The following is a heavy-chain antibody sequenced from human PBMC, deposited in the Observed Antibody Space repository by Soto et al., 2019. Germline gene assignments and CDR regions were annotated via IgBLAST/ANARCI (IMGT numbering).Heavy chain of an antibody. Sequence: KPSETLSLTCAVSGGSISSAGFSWSWIRQPPGKGLERIAYIYHSGSTYYNPSLKSRVTISVDRSKNQFSLKLSSVTAADTAVYYCARFDWNYHYYGMNVWGQGTTVTVSS. D-gene: IGHD1-1*01. CDR2: IYHSGST. CDR3: ARFDWNYHYYGMNV. CDR1: GGSISSAGFS. J-gene: IGHJ6*02. V-gene: IGHV4-30-2*01.